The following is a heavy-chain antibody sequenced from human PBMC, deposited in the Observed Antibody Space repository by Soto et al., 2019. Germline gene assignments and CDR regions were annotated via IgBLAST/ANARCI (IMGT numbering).Heavy chain of an antibody. V-gene: IGHV3-23*01. CDR1: GFTFSSCV. J-gene: IGHJ4*02. Sequence: EVHLLESGGGLVHPGESLRLSCGASGFTFSSCVMTWVRQAPGKGLEWVSCITDSGTGTYYADSVKGRCTISRDNSKNTMDLQMNNVRLEDTGVYYCAKGLINGRWYAADWGQGTLVTVSS. CDR2: ITDSGTGT. D-gene: IGHD6-13*01. CDR3: AKGLINGRWYAAD.